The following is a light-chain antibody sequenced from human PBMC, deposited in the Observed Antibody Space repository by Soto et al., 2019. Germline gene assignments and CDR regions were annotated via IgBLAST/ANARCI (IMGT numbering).Light chain of an antibody. CDR2: EVS. CDR3: SSLTSTNTLA. J-gene: IGLJ2*01. V-gene: IGLV2-14*01. Sequence: QSALTQPASVSGSPGQSITISCTGTSSDVGGYNYVSWYQQHPGKAPKLMIYEVSYRPSGVSNRFSGSKSGNTASLTISGLKAEDEAGYYCSSLTSTNTLAFGGGTKVTVL. CDR1: SSDVGGYNY.